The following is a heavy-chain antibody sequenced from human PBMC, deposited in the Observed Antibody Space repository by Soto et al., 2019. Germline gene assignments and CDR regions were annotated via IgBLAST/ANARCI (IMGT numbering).Heavy chain of an antibody. CDR1: GGTFSSYT. CDR2: IIPILGIA. D-gene: IGHD6-13*01. V-gene: IGHV1-69*02. J-gene: IGHJ3*02. Sequence: QVQLVQSGAEVKKPGSSVKVSCKASGGTFSSYTISWVRQAPGQGLEWMGSIIPILGIANYAHKFQGRVTITADKSTSTAYMELSSLRSEDTAVYYCARVYGSSSSWYEPAGGAIWGQGTMVTVSS. CDR3: ARVYGSSSSWYEPAGGAI.